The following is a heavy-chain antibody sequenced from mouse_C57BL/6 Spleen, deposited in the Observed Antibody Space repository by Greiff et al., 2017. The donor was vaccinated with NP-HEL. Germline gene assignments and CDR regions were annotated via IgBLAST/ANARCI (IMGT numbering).Heavy chain of an antibody. Sequence: VQLQQSGPVLVKPGASVKMSCKASGYTFTDYYMNWVKQSHGKSLEWIGVINPYNGGTSYNQKFKGKATLTVDKSSSTAYMELNSLTSEDSAVYYCARPDRTWFAYWGQGTLVTVSA. CDR1: GYTFTDYY. CDR2: INPYNGGT. J-gene: IGHJ3*01. CDR3: ARPDRTWFAY. V-gene: IGHV1-19*01.